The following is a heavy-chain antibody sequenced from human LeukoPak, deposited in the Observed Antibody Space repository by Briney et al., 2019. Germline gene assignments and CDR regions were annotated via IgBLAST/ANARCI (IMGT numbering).Heavy chain of an antibody. D-gene: IGHD3-9*01. Sequence: PGGSLRLSCAASGFTLSSYEMNWVRQAPGKGLEWVSYISSSGSTIYYADSVKGRFTISRDNAKNSLYLQMNSLRAEDTAVYYCAREGPYYDILTGSPDYMDVWGKGTTVTVSS. J-gene: IGHJ6*03. CDR1: GFTLSSYE. CDR2: ISSSGSTI. CDR3: AREGPYYDILTGSPDYMDV. V-gene: IGHV3-48*03.